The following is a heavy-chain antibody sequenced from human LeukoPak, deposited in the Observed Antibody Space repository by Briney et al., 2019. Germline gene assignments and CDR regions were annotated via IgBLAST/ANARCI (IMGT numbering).Heavy chain of an antibody. J-gene: IGHJ5*02. D-gene: IGHD2-2*01. V-gene: IGHV1-18*01. CDR3: ARNAVSCSSTSCYSFDP. CDR1: GYTFTSYE. Sequence: GASVKVSCKASGYTFTSYEISWVRQAPGQGREGRGWISVYNGNTNYAQNLQGRVPMTTDTYTSTAYMELRSLRSDDTAVYYCARNAVSCSSTSCYSFDPWGQGPLVTVSS. CDR2: ISVYNGNT.